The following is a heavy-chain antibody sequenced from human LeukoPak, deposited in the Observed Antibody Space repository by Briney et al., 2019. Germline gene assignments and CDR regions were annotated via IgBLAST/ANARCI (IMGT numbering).Heavy chain of an antibody. CDR1: GGTFSSYA. J-gene: IGHJ5*02. D-gene: IGHD5-24*01. CDR2: IIPIFGTA. V-gene: IGHV1-69*01. Sequence: ASVKVSCKASGGTFSSYAISWVRQAPGQGLEWMGGIIPIFGTANYAQKFQGRVTITADESTSTAYMELSSLRSEDTAVYYCASFGNGMATLNWFEPWGQGTLVTVSS. CDR3: ASFGNGMATLNWFEP.